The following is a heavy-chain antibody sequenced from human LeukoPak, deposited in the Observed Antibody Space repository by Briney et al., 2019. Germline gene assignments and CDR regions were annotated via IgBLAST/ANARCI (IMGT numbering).Heavy chain of an antibody. CDR2: IYYSGST. CDR1: GGSISSYY. Sequence: SETLSLTCTVSGGSISSYYWSWIRQPPGKGLEWIGYIYYSGSTNYNPSLKSRVTISVDTSKNQFSLKLSSVTAADTAVYYCARDYYDSSGYYYPPDYWGQGTLVTVSS. CDR3: ARDYYDSSGYYYPPDY. V-gene: IGHV4-59*12. J-gene: IGHJ4*02. D-gene: IGHD3-22*01.